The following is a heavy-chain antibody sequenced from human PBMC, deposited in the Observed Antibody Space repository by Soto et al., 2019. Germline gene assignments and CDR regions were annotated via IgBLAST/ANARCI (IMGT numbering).Heavy chain of an antibody. D-gene: IGHD6-19*01. CDR3: ARVYQFASGIAVAALADNYYYYYGMDV. V-gene: IGHV4-59*01. CDR1: SGTISTYH. Sequence: QVQLQESGPGLVKPSETLSLTCTVSSGTISTYHWSWIRQPPGKGLEWIGYVYYSGSTSYNPSLKSRVTILVDTSKNQFSLKLASVTAADTAVYYCARVYQFASGIAVAALADNYYYYYGMDVWGQGTTVTVSS. CDR2: VYYSGST. J-gene: IGHJ6*02.